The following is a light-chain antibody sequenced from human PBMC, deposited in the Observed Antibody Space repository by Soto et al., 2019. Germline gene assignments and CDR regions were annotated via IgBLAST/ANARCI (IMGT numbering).Light chain of an antibody. J-gene: IGLJ2*01. Sequence: QSVLTQPPSASGTPGQRVTISCSGSSSNIGSNSVNWYQQLPRTAPKLLIYRNNQRPSGVPDRFSGSKSGISASLAISGLQSEDEADYYCAAWDDSLNGPVFGGGTKLTVL. CDR2: RNN. V-gene: IGLV1-44*01. CDR1: SSNIGSNS. CDR3: AAWDDSLNGPV.